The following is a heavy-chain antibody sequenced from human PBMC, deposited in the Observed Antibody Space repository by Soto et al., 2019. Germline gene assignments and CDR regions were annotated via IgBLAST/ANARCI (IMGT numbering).Heavy chain of an antibody. V-gene: IGHV1-69*06. CDR3: ARSHYDSSGYYYVVPFDY. D-gene: IGHD3-22*01. Sequence: QVQLVQSGAEVKKPGSSVKVSCKASGGTFSSYAISWVRQAPGQGLEWMGGIIPIFGTANYAQKFQGRVTITADKSTSKAYMELSSLRSEDTAVYYCARSHYDSSGYYYVVPFDYWGQGTLVTVSS. CDR2: IIPIFGTA. J-gene: IGHJ4*02. CDR1: GGTFSSYA.